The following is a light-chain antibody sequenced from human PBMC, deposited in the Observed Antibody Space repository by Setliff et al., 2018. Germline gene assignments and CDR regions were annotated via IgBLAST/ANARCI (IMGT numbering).Light chain of an antibody. Sequence: QSVLTQPRSVSGSPGRSVTISCTGTSSDVGAYNYVSWYQQHPGKVPKLMIYDVRKRPSGVPDRFSGSKSGNTASLTVSGLQAEDEADYYCSSYAGSLYVFGTGTKVTVL. J-gene: IGLJ1*01. CDR2: DVR. V-gene: IGLV2-11*01. CDR3: SSYAGSLYV. CDR1: SSDVGAYNY.